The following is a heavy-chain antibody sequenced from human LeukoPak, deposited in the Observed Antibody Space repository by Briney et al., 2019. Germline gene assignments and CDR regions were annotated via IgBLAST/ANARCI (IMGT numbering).Heavy chain of an antibody. D-gene: IGHD2-21*01. CDR2: INPNSGGT. V-gene: IGHV1-2*02. CDR1: GYTFTSYG. Sequence: ASVKVSCKASGYTFTSYGISWVRQAPGQGLEWMGWINPNSGGTNYAQKFQGRVTMTRDTSISTAYMELSRLRSDDTAVYYCARYEVFRYYFDYWGQGTLVTVSS. CDR3: ARYEVFRYYFDY. J-gene: IGHJ4*02.